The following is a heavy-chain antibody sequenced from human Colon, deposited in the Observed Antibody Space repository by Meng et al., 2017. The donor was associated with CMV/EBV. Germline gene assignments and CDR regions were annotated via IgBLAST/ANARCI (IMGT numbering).Heavy chain of an antibody. CDR2: IIPIFGTA. J-gene: IGHJ5*02. D-gene: IGHD1-26*01. CDR3: ARGGLGWELLGWFDP. CDR1: GGTFSSYA. Sequence: SVKVSCKASGGTFSSYAISWVRQAPGQGLEWMGGIIPIFGTANYAQKFQGRVTITTDESTSTAYMELSSLRSEDTAVYYYARGGLGWELLGWFDPWGQGTLVTVSS. V-gene: IGHV1-69*05.